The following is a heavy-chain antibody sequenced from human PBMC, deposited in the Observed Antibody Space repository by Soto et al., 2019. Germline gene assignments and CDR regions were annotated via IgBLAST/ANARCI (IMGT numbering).Heavy chain of an antibody. Sequence: ASVKVSCKASGYTFTIYGISWVRQAPGQGLEWMGWISAYNGNTNYAQKLQGRVTMTTDTSTSTAYMELRSLRSDDTAVYYCARYYYGSALRHYFDYWGQGTLVTVSS. CDR2: ISAYNGNT. CDR3: ARYYYGSALRHYFDY. J-gene: IGHJ4*02. V-gene: IGHV1-18*01. D-gene: IGHD3-10*01. CDR1: GYTFTIYG.